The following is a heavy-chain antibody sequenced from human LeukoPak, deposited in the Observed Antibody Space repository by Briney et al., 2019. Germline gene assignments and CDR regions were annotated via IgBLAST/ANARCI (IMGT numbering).Heavy chain of an antibody. V-gene: IGHV3-23*01. CDR2: ISASGDST. D-gene: IGHD6-6*01. CDR1: GFPLRTYG. Sequence: GGTLTLSCAASGFPLRTYGMSWVRQAPGKGLEWVSGISASGDSTYYADSVKGRFTISRDNSKNTLYLQMNSLRAEDTAVYYCAKRGRPHYYYYMDVWGKGTTVTVSS. J-gene: IGHJ6*03. CDR3: AKRGRPHYYYYMDV.